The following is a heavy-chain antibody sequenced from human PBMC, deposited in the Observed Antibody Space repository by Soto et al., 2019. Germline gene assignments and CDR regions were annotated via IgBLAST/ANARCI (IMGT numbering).Heavy chain of an antibody. CDR2: MSYDGSHI. J-gene: IGHJ4*02. CDR1: GFTFSSYT. Sequence: GGSLRLSCAASGFTFSSYTIHWVRQAPGTGLEWVAVMSYDGSHIYYADSVEGRFTISRDNSRNTLYLQMNSLRVEDTAVYYCPRGFVGSSSFYSFDYWGQGTLVTVSS. CDR3: PRGFVGSSSFYSFDY. V-gene: IGHV3-30-3*01. D-gene: IGHD6-6*01.